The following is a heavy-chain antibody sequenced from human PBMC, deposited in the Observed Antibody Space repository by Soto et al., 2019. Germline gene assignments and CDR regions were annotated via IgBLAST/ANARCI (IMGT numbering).Heavy chain of an antibody. V-gene: IGHV3-23*01. CDR1: GFTFRSFG. J-gene: IGHJ4*02. CDR2: ISGSGANT. Sequence: LRLSCAASGFTFRSFGMDWVRQAPGKGLEWVSTISGSGANTYYADSVKGRFTISRDNSNNMLYLQMNSLRAEDTAVYYCAKDGAESYYDSSGYFYWGQGTPVTVSS. CDR3: AKDGAESYYDSSGYFY. D-gene: IGHD3-22*01.